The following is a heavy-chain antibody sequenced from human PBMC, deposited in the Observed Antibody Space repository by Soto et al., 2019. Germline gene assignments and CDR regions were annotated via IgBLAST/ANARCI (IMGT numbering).Heavy chain of an antibody. J-gene: IGHJ6*02. D-gene: IGHD3-16*01. CDR2: ISSSSSYI. CDR3: ARDGDDYVWGSPPGYGMDV. Sequence: GGSLRLSCAASGFTFSSYSMNWVRQAPGKGLDWGSSISSSSSYIYYADSVKGRFTISRDHAKNSLYLQMNSLRAEDTGVYYCARDGDDYVWGSPPGYGMDVWGQGTTVTVSS. V-gene: IGHV3-21*01. CDR1: GFTFSSYS.